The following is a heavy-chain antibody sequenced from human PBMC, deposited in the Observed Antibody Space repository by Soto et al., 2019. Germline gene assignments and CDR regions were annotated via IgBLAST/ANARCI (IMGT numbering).Heavy chain of an antibody. Sequence: QVQLQESGPGLVKPSQTLSLTCSVSGGSISRGGYYWSWIRQHPGKGLELIGYLYYTGITSYNPSLKSRLTLSVDTSKNQFSLKLSSVTAADTAVYYCASFRGWTTYYFDYWGQGTLVTVSS. CDR1: GGSISRGGYY. D-gene: IGHD3-10*01. CDR3: ASFRGWTTYYFDY. V-gene: IGHV4-31*03. CDR2: LYYTGIT. J-gene: IGHJ4*02.